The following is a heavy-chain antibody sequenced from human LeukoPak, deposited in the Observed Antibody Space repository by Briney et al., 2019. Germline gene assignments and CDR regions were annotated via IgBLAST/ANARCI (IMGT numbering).Heavy chain of an antibody. CDR1: GYSISSGYY. CDR2: IYHSGST. D-gene: IGHD4-17*01. CDR3: ANGINDYGDYVNAFDI. J-gene: IGHJ3*02. Sequence: SETPSLTCAVSGYSISSGYYWGWIRQPPGKGLEWIGSIYHSGSTYYNPSLKSRVTISVDTSKNQFSLKLSSVTAADTAVYYCANGINDYGDYVNAFDIWGQGTMVTVSS. V-gene: IGHV4-38-2*01.